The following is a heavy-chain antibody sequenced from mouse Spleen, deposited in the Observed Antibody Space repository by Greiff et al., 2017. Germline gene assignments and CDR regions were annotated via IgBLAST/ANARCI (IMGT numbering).Heavy chain of an antibody. D-gene: IGHD2-1*01. CDR2: IRNKANNHAT. CDR1: GFTFSDAW. J-gene: IGHJ4*01. V-gene: IGHV6-6*01. CDR3: TRRGSIYYGGMDY. Sequence: EVKLVESGGGLVQPGGSMKLSCAASGFTFSDAWMDWVRQSPEKGLEWVAEIRNKANNHATYYAESVKGRFTISRDDSKSSVYLQMNSLRAEDTGIYYCTRRGSIYYGGMDYWGQGTSVTVSS.